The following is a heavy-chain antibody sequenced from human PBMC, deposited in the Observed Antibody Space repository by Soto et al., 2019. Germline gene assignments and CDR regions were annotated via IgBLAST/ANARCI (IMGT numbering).Heavy chain of an antibody. Sequence: XATLSLPCSVSGDSISKTTSYWGWIRQPPGKGLEWIGTIYHSGSTYYNPSLMSRVTLSVDKSKNQFSLKLNSVTAADTAVYYCARRVGYCSATSCNGWFDPWGQGTLVTVSS. V-gene: IGHV4-39*01. J-gene: IGHJ5*02. D-gene: IGHD2-2*01. CDR1: GDSISKTTSY. CDR3: ARRVGYCSATSCNGWFDP. CDR2: IYHSGST.